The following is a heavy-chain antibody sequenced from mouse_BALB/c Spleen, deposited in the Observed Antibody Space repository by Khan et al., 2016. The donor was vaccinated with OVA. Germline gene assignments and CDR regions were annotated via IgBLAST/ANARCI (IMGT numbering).Heavy chain of an antibody. D-gene: IGHD2-2*01. V-gene: IGHV1S135*01. CDR2: IDPFNGDT. J-gene: IGHJ3*01. CDR1: GYSFTSYY. Sequence: VQLQQSGPELMKPGTSVKISCKASGYSFTSYYIHWVKQSHGKSLEWIGYIDPFNGDTTYNQKFKGKATLTVDKSSSTAYMHLSSLTSEDSAVYYCARHGYVAWFAYGGQGTLVTVSA. CDR3: ARHGYVAWFAY.